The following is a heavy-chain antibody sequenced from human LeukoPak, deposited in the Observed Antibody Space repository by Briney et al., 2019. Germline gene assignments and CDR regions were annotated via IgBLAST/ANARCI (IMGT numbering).Heavy chain of an antibody. J-gene: IGHJ4*02. D-gene: IGHD3-10*01. CDR2: ISYDGSNK. CDR3: ANMDGDDY. V-gene: IGHV3-30*18. Sequence: PGRSLRLSCAASGFTFSSYGMHWVRQAPGKGLEWVAVISYDGSNKYYADSVKGRFTISGDNSKNTLYLQMNSLRAEDTAVYYCANMDGDDYWGQGTLVTASS. CDR1: GFTFSSYG.